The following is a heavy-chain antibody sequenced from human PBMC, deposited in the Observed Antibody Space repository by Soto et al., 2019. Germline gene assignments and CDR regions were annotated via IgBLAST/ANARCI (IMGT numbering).Heavy chain of an antibody. J-gene: IGHJ6*02. CDR2: ISHDGSNK. CDR1: GFTCGSYA. D-gene: IGHD2-15*01. V-gene: IGHV3-30-3*01. CDR3: ARGDREDIAVVIGVRPGEYGVDV. Sequence: GGSLRLCCAASGFTCGSYAGHWVRQAPGKGLECVAVISHDGSNKFYRDYVKGRFTISRDNSKNTLYLQINSLRYEDTAVYYCARGDREDIAVVIGVRPGEYGVDVWGQGTTVTVSS.